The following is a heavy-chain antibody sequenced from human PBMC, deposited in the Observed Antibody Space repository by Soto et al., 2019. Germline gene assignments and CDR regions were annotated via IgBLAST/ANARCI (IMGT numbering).Heavy chain of an antibody. D-gene: IGHD3-9*01. V-gene: IGHV3-33*08. CDR1: GFAFSTYG. CDR3: VGGTAYWGLSDY. J-gene: IGHJ4*02. Sequence: QVQLVESGGGVIQPGTSLRLSCSASGFAFSTYGMHWVRQAPGKGLEWVAVIWADGSRQFYGDSVKGRFTISRDNSKNALYLQMNSLRVDGTAVYYCVGGTAYWGLSDYWGQGTLVTVSS. CDR2: IWADGSRQ.